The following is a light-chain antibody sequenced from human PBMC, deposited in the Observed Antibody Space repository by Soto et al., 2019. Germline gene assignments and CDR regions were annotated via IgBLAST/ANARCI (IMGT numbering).Light chain of an antibody. J-gene: IGKJ4*01. V-gene: IGKV3-15*01. CDR1: QSVNVN. CDR3: QQYYSYPLT. Sequence: EIVLTQSQATLSVSPGERATLSCRASQSVNVNLAWYRQKPGQAPRLLIYGASVRATGIPARFSGSGSGTEFTLSISSLQSEDFATYYCQQYYSYPLTFGGGTKVEIK. CDR2: GAS.